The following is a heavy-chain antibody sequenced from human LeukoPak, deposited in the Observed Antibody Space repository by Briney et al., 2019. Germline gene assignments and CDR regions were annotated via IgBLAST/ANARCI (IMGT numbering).Heavy chain of an antibody. CDR1: GYTFTSYG. V-gene: IGHV1-18*01. D-gene: IGHD6-13*01. J-gene: IGHJ5*02. Sequence: ASVKVSCKASGYTFTSYGISWVRQAPGQGLEWMGWISAYNGNTNYAQKLQGRVTMTTDTSTSTAYMELRSMRSDDTAVYYCARDGSIAVAGTFWFDPWGQGTLVTVSS. CDR3: ARDGSIAVAGTFWFDP. CDR2: ISAYNGNT.